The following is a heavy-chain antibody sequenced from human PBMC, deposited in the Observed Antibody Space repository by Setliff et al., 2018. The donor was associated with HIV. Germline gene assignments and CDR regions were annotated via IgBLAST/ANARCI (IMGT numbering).Heavy chain of an antibody. Sequence: PGGSLRLSCAASGFTFRNYWMHWVRQAPGKGLVWVSRIDGDGSGTSYADSVQGRFTISRDNAKNTLYLQMNSLRAEDTAVYSCARARGGNSEWSYWGQGTLVTV. CDR1: GFTFRNYW. CDR2: IDGDGSGT. D-gene: IGHD2-15*01. V-gene: IGHV3-74*01. J-gene: IGHJ4*02. CDR3: ARARGGNSEWSY.